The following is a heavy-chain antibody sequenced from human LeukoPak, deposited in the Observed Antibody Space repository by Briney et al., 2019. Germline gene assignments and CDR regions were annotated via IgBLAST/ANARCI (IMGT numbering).Heavy chain of an antibody. J-gene: IGHJ4*02. CDR1: GYTFTSYY. CDR2: INPSGGST. V-gene: IGHV1-46*01. CDR3: ARVIGAAGPFDN. D-gene: IGHD4/OR15-4a*01. Sequence: ASVKVSYKASGYTFTSYYMHWVRQAPGQGLEWMGIINPSGGSTSYAQKFQGRVTMTTDMSTSTVYMELSSLRSEDTAVYYCARVIGAAGPFDNWGQGTLVTVSS.